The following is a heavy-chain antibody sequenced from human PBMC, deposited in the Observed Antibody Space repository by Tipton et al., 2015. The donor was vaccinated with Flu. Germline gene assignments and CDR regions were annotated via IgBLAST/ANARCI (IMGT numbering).Heavy chain of an antibody. V-gene: IGHV4-59*08. Sequence: TLSLTCTVSGGSISSHYWSCIRQPQGKGLEWIGYIYFTGSTNYNPSLKSPVTISVDTSKNQFSRKLSSVTAADTAVYCCTRQREAATRSSSWGQGTLVTVSS. J-gene: IGHJ4*02. CDR1: GGSISSHY. D-gene: IGHD1-26*01. CDR3: TRQREAATRSSS. CDR2: IYFTGST.